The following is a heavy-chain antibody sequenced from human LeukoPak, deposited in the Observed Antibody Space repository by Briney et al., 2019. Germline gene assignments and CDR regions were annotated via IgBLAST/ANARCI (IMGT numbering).Heavy chain of an antibody. CDR1: GFTFSSYA. V-gene: IGHV3-23*01. D-gene: IGHD1-1*01. Sequence: PGGSLRLSCAASGFTFSSYAMSWVRQAPGKGVEGLSSISGRGGRIEYADSVKGRFTISRDNSKNTLSLQMNSLTAEETAVYYCAKNPRLEGWIYFDSWGQGSLVTVSS. J-gene: IGHJ4*02. CDR3: AKNPRLEGWIYFDS. CDR2: ISGRGGRI.